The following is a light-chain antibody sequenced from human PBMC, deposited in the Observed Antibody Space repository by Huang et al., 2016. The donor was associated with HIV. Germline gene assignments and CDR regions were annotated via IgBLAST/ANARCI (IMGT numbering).Light chain of an antibody. CDR3: MQGTHWPGA. CDR1: QSLVHSYGHTY. CDR2: KVS. J-gene: IGKJ2*01. Sequence: DVVMSQSPPSLPVPLGQPASISCRSSQSLVHSYGHTYLKWFHQRPGQSPRRLIYKVSNRDSGVPDRFSGSGSGTDFTLQINKVEAGDVGLYFCMQGTHWPGAFGQGTKLEV. V-gene: IGKV2-30*02.